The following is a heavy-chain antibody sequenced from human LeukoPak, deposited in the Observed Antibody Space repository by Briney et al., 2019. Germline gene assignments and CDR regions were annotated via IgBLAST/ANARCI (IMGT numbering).Heavy chain of an antibody. CDR2: IYYSGST. J-gene: IGHJ5*02. CDR3: ARGGGMVRGVILFDP. CDR1: GGSISSSSYY. D-gene: IGHD3-10*01. Sequence: PSETLSLTCTVSGGSISSSSYYWGWIRQPPGRGLEWIGSIYYSGSTYYNPSLKSRVTISVDTSKNQFSLKLSSVTAADTAVYYCARGGGMVRGVILFDPWGQGTLVTVSS. V-gene: IGHV4-39*07.